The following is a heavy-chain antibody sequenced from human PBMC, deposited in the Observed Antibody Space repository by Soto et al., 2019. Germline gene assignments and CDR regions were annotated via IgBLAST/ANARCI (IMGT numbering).Heavy chain of an antibody. Sequence: ASVKVSCKASGYTFTSYAMHWVRQAPGQRLEWMGWINAGNGNTKYSQKFQGRVTITADKSTSTAYMELSSLRSEDTAVYYCARAYCSSTSCYVGWFDPGGQGTLVTVSS. V-gene: IGHV1-3*01. CDR2: INAGNGNT. CDR1: GYTFTSYA. CDR3: ARAYCSSTSCYVGWFDP. J-gene: IGHJ5*02. D-gene: IGHD2-2*01.